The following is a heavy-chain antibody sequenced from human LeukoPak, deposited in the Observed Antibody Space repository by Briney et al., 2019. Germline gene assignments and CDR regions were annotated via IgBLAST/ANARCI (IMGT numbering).Heavy chain of an antibody. V-gene: IGHV3-48*03. D-gene: IGHD3-10*01. CDR1: GFTFSSYE. J-gene: IGHJ4*02. CDR3: ARKSASGNYPLDY. CDR2: ISSSGSTI. Sequence: PGGSLRLSCAASGFTFSSYEMNWVRQAPGKGLEWVSYISSSGSTIYYADSVKGRFTISRDNGRNTVFLQMSSLRAEDTALYYCARKSASGNYPLDYWGQGTLVTVSS.